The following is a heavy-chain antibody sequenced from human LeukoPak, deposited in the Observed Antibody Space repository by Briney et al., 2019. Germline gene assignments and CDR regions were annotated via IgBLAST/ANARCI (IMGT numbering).Heavy chain of an antibody. CDR2: IYSGGST. Sequence: GGSLRLSCAASGFTVSSNYMSWVRQAPGKGLEWVSVIYSGGSTYYADSVKGRFTISRDNSKNTLYLQMNSLRAEDPAVYYCARLYYYDSSGYDGAFHIWGQGTMVTVSS. CDR1: GFTVSSNY. J-gene: IGHJ3*02. CDR3: ARLYYYDSSGYDGAFHI. V-gene: IGHV3-53*01. D-gene: IGHD3-22*01.